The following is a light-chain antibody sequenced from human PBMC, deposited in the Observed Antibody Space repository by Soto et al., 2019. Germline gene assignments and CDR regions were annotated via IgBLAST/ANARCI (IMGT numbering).Light chain of an antibody. CDR3: QQRNIWPPVT. CDR1: PSVTNY. Sequence: EIVLTQSPGTLSLSPGDRATLSCRASPSVTNYLAWYQQKPGQAPRLLIYGAFNRATGIPARFSGSGSGTDFTLTISSLEPEDFAVYYCQQRNIWPPVTFGQGTRLEI. J-gene: IGKJ5*01. CDR2: GAF. V-gene: IGKV3-11*01.